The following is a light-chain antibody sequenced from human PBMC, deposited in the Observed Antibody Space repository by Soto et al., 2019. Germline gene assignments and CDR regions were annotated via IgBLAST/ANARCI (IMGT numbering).Light chain of an antibody. CDR3: QQYYSFPPT. CDR2: AAS. Sequence: IRMTQSPSSLSASTGDRVTITCRASQGISSYLAWYQQKPGKAPKLLIYAASTLQSGVPSRFSGSGSGTDFTLTISCLQSEDFATYYCQQYYSFPPTFGQGTKVDI. J-gene: IGKJ1*01. V-gene: IGKV1-8*01. CDR1: QGISSY.